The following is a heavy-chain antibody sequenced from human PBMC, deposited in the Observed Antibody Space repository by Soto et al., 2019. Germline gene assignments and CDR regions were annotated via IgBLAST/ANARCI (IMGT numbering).Heavy chain of an antibody. J-gene: IGHJ4*02. D-gene: IGHD5-18*01. V-gene: IGHV3-53*01. CDR3: ARSGYSFAWGY. CDR2: INSDGST. Sequence: EVQLVESGGGLIPPGGSLRLSCAASGFLVNSAYMTWVRQAPGKGLEWLAMINSDGSTLYAESVKGRFTISRHNSKNRLDLQMTSLRAEDTAMYYCARSGYSFAWGYWGQGNLVIVTS. CDR1: GFLVNSAY.